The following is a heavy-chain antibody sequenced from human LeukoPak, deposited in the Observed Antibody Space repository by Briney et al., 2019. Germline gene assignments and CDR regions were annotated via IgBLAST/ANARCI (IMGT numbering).Heavy chain of an antibody. CDR2: IYYSGST. CDR3: ARDFRAGGFDY. CDR1: GGSLSSYY. V-gene: IGHV4-59*01. J-gene: IGHJ4*02. Sequence: PSETLSLTCTVSGGSLSSYYWSWIRQPPGKGLEWIGYIYYSGSTNYNPPLKSRVTISVDTSKNQFSLKLSSVTAADTAVYYCARDFRAGGFDYWGQGTLVTVSS. D-gene: IGHD3-10*01.